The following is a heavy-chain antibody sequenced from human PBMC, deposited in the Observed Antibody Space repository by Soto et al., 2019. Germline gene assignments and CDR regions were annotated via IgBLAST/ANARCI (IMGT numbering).Heavy chain of an antibody. Sequence: ASVKVSCKASGYTFTGYYMHWVRQAPGQGLDWMGWINPNSGGTNYAQKFQGWVTMTRDTSISTAYMELSRLRSDDTAVYYCARQLRNTYSSSWYDWFDPWGQGTLVTVSS. CDR3: ARQLRNTYSSSWYDWFDP. V-gene: IGHV1-2*04. J-gene: IGHJ5*02. CDR1: GYTFTGYY. CDR2: INPNSGGT. D-gene: IGHD6-13*01.